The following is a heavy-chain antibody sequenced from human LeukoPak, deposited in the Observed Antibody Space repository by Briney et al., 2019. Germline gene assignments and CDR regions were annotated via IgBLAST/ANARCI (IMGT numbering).Heavy chain of an antibody. J-gene: IGHJ6*03. D-gene: IGHD5-12*01. CDR2: IYTTGTT. Sequence: SETLSLTCTVSDTSINTYYWSWIRQPPGKGLEWIGHIYTTGTTNYNPSLKSRVTMSIDTSKNQFSLNLRSVTAADTAVYYCARDREWLRFNCYYYYMDVWGKGTTVTISS. CDR3: ARDREWLRFNCYYYYMDV. CDR1: DTSINTYY. V-gene: IGHV4-4*08.